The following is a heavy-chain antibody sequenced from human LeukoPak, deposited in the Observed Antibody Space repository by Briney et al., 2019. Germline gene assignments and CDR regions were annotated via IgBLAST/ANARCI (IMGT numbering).Heavy chain of an antibody. V-gene: IGHV3-21*01. J-gene: IGHJ4*02. Sequence: GWYLRPSGAAPGFTIDSNSLNWVHQDQRKGLEWVSSMSSSSGLIYYGDSVKGRFTVSRDNAKRSLYLQMNSLRADDTAVYYCAREFDGSASGAGYWGQGTLVTVSS. D-gene: IGHD1-26*01. CDR3: AREFDGSASGAGY. CDR2: MSSSSGLI. CDR1: GFTIDSNS.